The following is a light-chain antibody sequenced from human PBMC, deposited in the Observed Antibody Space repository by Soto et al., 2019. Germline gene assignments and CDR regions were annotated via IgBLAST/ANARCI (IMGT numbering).Light chain of an antibody. Sequence: DIQMTQSPSTLSASVGDRVTITCRASQSISGWLAWYQQKPGKAPKLLIYKASSLESGVPSRFIGSGSGTEFTLSISGLQPDDFATYYCQQYNTNFRTFGQGTKLEIK. CDR3: QQYNTNFRT. J-gene: IGKJ2*01. CDR2: KAS. CDR1: QSISGW. V-gene: IGKV1-5*03.